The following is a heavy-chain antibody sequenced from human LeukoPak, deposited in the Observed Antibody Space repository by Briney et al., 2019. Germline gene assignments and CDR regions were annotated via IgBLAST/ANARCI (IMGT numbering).Heavy chain of an antibody. J-gene: IGHJ4*02. Sequence: GGSLRVSCAASGFTFSSYSMSWVRQAPGKGLERVSCISSSSSSIYSADSVKGRFTISRDNAKNSLYLQMNSLRAEDTAVYYCARDPAVIPRDSSSLTLRNYWGQGTLVTVSS. D-gene: IGHD6-6*01. CDR1: GFTFSSYS. CDR3: ARDPAVIPRDSSSLTLRNY. CDR2: ISSSSSSI. V-gene: IGHV3-21*01.